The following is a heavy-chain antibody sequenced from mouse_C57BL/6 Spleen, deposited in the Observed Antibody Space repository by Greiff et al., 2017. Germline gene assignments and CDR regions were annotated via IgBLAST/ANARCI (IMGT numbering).Heavy chain of an antibody. Sequence: QVQLKQPGAELVKPGASVKMSCTASGYTFTSYWITWVQQRPGQGLEWIGDIYPGSGSTNYNEKFKSKATLTVDTSSSTAYLQLSSLTSEDSAVYYCASPLYYGSSYDYFDYWGRGTALTVSS. V-gene: IGHV1-55*01. D-gene: IGHD1-1*01. CDR1: GYTFTSYW. CDR3: ASPLYYGSSYDYFDY. J-gene: IGHJ2*01. CDR2: IYPGSGST.